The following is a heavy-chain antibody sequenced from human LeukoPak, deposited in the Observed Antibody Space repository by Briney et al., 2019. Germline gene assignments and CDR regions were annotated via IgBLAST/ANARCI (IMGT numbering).Heavy chain of an antibody. V-gene: IGHV4-34*01. CDR2: INHSGST. CDR1: GGSISSYY. D-gene: IGHD3-10*01. J-gene: IGHJ5*02. Sequence: SETLSLTCTVSGGSISSYYWSWIRQPPGKGLEWIGEINHSGSTNYNPSLKSRVTILVDTSKNQFSLKLSSVTAADTAVYYFAILGSYWAYVSGTSWSGPWGPETLVSASS. CDR3: AILGSYWAYVSGTSWSGP.